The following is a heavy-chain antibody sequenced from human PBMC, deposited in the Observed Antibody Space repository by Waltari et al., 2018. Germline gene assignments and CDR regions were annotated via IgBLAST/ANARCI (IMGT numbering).Heavy chain of an antibody. CDR3: ARDRHLRGSGSDAFDI. D-gene: IGHD3-10*01. CDR2: IYHSGST. Sequence: QVQLQESGPGLVKPSQTLSLTCTVSGGSISSGGYYWSWIRQHPGKGLEWIGYIYHSGSTYYNPSLKSRVTISVDRSKNQFSLKLSSVTAADTAMYYCARDRHLRGSGSDAFDIWGQGTMVTVSS. CDR1: GGSISSGGYY. J-gene: IGHJ3*02. V-gene: IGHV4-31*03.